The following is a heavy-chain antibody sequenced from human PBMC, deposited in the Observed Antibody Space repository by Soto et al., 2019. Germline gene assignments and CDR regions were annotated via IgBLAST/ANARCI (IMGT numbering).Heavy chain of an antibody. D-gene: IGHD3-22*01. CDR1: GYKFTSSL. CDR2: IFPSDSDT. CDR3: DRKDKSGYFNWFDP. V-gene: IGHV5-51*01. Sequence: PGESLKISCRTSGYKFTSSLIAWVRQNRGKGLEWMGIIFPSDSDTRYSPSFQGQVTISADRSTSTVFLQWASLKASDTAVYLCDRKDKSGYFNWFDPWGQGTLVTVSS. J-gene: IGHJ5*02.